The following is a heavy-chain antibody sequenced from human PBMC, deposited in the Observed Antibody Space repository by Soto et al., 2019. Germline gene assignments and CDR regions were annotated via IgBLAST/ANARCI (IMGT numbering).Heavy chain of an antibody. V-gene: IGHV3-33*01. CDR1: GFTFSSFD. D-gene: IGHD4-17*01. Sequence: GGSLRLSCAASGFTFSSFDMHWVRQAPGKGLEWVAVIWYDGSNKNYADSVKGRFTISRDNSKNTLYLQMNSLRAEDTAVYYCATDYGGNSDYWGQGTLVTVSS. CDR2: IWYDGSNK. CDR3: ATDYGGNSDY. J-gene: IGHJ4*02.